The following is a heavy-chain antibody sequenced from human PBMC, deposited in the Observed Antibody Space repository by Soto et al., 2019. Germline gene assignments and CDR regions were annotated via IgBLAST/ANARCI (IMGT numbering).Heavy chain of an antibody. CDR3: SRGLQQLVNHDAFDI. CDR1: GGSISSYY. V-gene: IGHV4-59*01. CDR2: IYYSGST. Sequence: QVQLQESGPGLVKPSETLSLTCTVSGGSISSYYWSWILQPPGKGLEWIGYIYYSGSTNYNPSLKSRVTISVETSKNQFSLKLSSVNAADTAVYYCSRGLQQLVNHDAFDIWGQGTIVTVYS. D-gene: IGHD6-13*01. J-gene: IGHJ3*02.